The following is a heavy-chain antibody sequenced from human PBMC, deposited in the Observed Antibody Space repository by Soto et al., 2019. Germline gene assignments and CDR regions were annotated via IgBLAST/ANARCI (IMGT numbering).Heavy chain of an antibody. D-gene: IGHD1-7*01. Sequence: SETLSLTCAVSGGSFTSNNWWTWVRQPPGQGLEWIGEIYRTGSTNYNPSLKSRVTISLDKSENQFSLKVTSLTAADTADYYCASRDPGTSVDYWGQGTLVTVSS. CDR1: GGSFTSNNW. V-gene: IGHV4-4*02. CDR2: IYRTGST. J-gene: IGHJ4*02. CDR3: ASRDPGTSVDY.